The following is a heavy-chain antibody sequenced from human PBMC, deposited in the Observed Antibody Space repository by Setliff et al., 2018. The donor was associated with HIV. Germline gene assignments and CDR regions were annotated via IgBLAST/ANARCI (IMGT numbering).Heavy chain of an antibody. CDR2: IYTNGST. D-gene: IGHD2-21*02. CDR1: GGSISRGNHF. J-gene: IGHJ5*02. V-gene: IGHV4-61*02. CDR3: ARSVVVVTVEWFDP. Sequence: SETLSLTCTVSGGSISRGNHFWTWIRQPAGKGLEWIGRIYTNGSTNYNPSLKSRATIAVDTSKNQFSLKLSPVTAADTAVYYCARSVVVVTVEWFDPWGQGTLVTVSS.